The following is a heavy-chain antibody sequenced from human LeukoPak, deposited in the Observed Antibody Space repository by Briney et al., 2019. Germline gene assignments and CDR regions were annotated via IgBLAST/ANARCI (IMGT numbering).Heavy chain of an antibody. V-gene: IGHV4-30-4*01. J-gene: IGHJ4*02. CDR3: AKDKMIRGSYYFDS. Sequence: PSETLSLTCTVSGGSISSGDYYWSWIRQPPGKGLEWIGYIYYSGSTYYNPSLKSRVSISIDTSKNQFSLKLSSVTAADTAVYYCAKDKMIRGSYYFDSWGQGTLVTVSP. CDR1: GGSISSGDYY. D-gene: IGHD3-10*01. CDR2: IYYSGST.